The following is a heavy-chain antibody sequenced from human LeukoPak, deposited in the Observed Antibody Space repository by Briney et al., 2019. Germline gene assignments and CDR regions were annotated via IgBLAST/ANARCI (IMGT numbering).Heavy chain of an antibody. V-gene: IGHV3-73*01. J-gene: IGHJ4*02. CDR1: GFTFSGSA. Sequence: GGSLRLSCATSGFTFSGSAIHWGRQASGKGLEWVGRIRSKANSYATTDVASVRGRFSISRDDSKNTAYLQMNSLKTEDTAVYYCTRPSYDSSVSGVVYWGQGTLVTVFS. CDR3: TRPSYDSSVSGVVY. CDR2: IRSKANSYAT. D-gene: IGHD3-22*01.